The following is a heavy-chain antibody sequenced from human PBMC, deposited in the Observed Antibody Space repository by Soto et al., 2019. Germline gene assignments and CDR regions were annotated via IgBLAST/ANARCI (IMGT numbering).Heavy chain of an antibody. V-gene: IGHV3-21*01. CDR3: ARGVVLRFLEWSHYGMDV. Sequence: GGSLRLSCAASGFTFSSYSMNWVRQAPGKGLEWVSSISSSSYIYYADSVKGRFTISRDNAKNSLYLQMNSLRAEDTAVYYCARGVVLRFLEWSHYGMDVWGQGTTVTVSS. J-gene: IGHJ6*02. CDR2: ISSSSYI. CDR1: GFTFSSYS. D-gene: IGHD3-3*01.